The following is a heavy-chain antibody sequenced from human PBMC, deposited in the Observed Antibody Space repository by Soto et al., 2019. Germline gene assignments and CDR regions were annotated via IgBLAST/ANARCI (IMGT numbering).Heavy chain of an antibody. CDR2: ISSSSSYI. D-gene: IGHD4-17*01. Sequence: VQLVESGGGLVKPGGSLRLSCAASGFTFSSYSMNWVRQAPGKGLEWVSSISSSSSYIYYADSVKGRFTISRDNAKNSLYLQMNSLRAEDTAVYYCARDANYGDYGYNWFDPWGQGTLVTVSS. J-gene: IGHJ5*02. CDR1: GFTFSSYS. CDR3: ARDANYGDYGYNWFDP. V-gene: IGHV3-21*01.